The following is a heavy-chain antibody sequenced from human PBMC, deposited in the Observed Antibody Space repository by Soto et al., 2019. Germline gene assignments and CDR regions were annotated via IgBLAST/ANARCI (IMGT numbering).Heavy chain of an antibody. J-gene: IGHJ6*02. CDR2: ISAYNGNT. Sequence: QVQLVQSGVEVKKPGASVKVFCKASGYTFTSYGINWVRQAPGQGLEWMGWISAYNGNTNYAQKLQGRVTMTTDTSTSTAYMELRSLRSDDTAVYYCARDRGAGRQYSSGWYGYYGMDVWGQGTTVTVSS. CDR1: GYTFTSYG. V-gene: IGHV1-18*01. CDR3: ARDRGAGRQYSSGWYGYYGMDV. D-gene: IGHD6-19*01.